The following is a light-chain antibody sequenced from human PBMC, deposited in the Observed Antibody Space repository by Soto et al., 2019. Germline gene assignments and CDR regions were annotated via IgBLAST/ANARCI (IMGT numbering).Light chain of an antibody. Sequence: QSVLTQPPSVSGAPGQRVTISCTGSSSNTGADYDVHWYQHLPGSAPKLLIYDNNIRPSGVPDRFSGSKSGTSASLAITGLQAEDEGDYYCQSYDSSLSNLVVFGGGPKLTVL. V-gene: IGLV1-40*01. CDR2: DNN. CDR3: QSYDSSLSNLVV. CDR1: SSNTGADYD. J-gene: IGLJ2*01.